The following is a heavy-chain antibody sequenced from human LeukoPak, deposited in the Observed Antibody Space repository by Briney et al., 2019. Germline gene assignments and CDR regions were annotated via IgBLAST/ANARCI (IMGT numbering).Heavy chain of an antibody. J-gene: IGHJ4*02. CDR2: IIPIFGTA. D-gene: IGHD3-3*01. V-gene: IGHV1-69*01. CDR3: ARYDFWSGYSDFDY. Sequence: QGXEXXGGIIPIFGTANYAQKFQGRVTITADESTSTAYMELSSLRSEDTAVYYCARYDFWSGYSDFDYWGQGTLVTVSS.